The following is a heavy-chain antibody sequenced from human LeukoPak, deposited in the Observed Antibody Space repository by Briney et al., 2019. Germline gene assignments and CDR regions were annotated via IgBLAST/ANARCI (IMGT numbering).Heavy chain of an antibody. CDR3: VRVGQAFDS. J-gene: IGHJ4*02. D-gene: IGHD3-16*01. V-gene: IGHV4-59*01. Sequence: PSETLSLTCTVSGGSISTYYGNWIRQAPGKGLEWIGYIYYSGSTNYNPSLKSRVTMSVDTSRNQFSLKLSSVTAADTAVYYCVRVGQAFDSWGQGTLVTVSS. CDR1: GGSISTYY. CDR2: IYYSGST.